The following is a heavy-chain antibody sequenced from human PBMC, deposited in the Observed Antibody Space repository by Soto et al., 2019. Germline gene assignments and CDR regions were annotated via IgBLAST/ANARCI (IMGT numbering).Heavy chain of an antibody. CDR3: ARGPRYYDSSGYHDFDY. Sequence: ASVKVSCKASGYTFTSYDINWVRQATGQGLEWMGWMNPNSGNTGYAQKFQGRVTMTRNTSISTAYIELSSLRSEDTAVYYCARGPRYYDSSGYHDFDYWGQGTLVTVSS. V-gene: IGHV1-8*01. CDR1: GYTFTSYD. J-gene: IGHJ4*02. CDR2: MNPNSGNT. D-gene: IGHD3-22*01.